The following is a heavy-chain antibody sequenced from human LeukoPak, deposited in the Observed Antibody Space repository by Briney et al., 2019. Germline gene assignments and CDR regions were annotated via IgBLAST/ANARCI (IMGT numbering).Heavy chain of an antibody. V-gene: IGHV4-34*12. J-gene: IGHJ5*02. Sequence: SETLSLTCAVYGGSFNGYYWSWIRQLPGKGLEWIGESIHSGTTNYNPSLKSRVTMSVDTSKNQFSLKLSSVTAADTAVYYCARDPTGAAGGSGWWFDPWGQGTLVTVSS. CDR3: ARDPTGAAGGSGWWFDP. D-gene: IGHD1-14*01. CDR1: GGSFNGYY. CDR2: SIHSGTT.